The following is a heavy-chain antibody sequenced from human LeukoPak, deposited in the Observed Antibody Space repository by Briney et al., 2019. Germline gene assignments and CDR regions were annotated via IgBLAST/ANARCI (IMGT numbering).Heavy chain of an antibody. CDR1: DFTVSSNY. CDR2: IHRGGDT. V-gene: IGHV3-53*01. J-gene: IGHJ4*02. D-gene: IGHD3-10*01. Sequence: GGSLRLSCVASDFTVSSNYMTWVRQAPGKGLEWVSVIHRGGDTYYAVSVQGRFIISRDISKNTLYLQMNSPRAEDTAVYYCARLREGNYIDYWGQGTLVTVSS. CDR3: ARLREGNYIDY.